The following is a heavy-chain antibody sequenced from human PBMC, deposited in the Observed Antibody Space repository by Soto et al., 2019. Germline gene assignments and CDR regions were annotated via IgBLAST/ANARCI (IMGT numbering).Heavy chain of an antibody. CDR2: INPSGGST. J-gene: IGHJ6*02. Sequence: GASVKVSCKASGYTFTSYYMHWVRQAPGQGLEWMGIINPSGGSTSYAQKFQGRVTMTRDTSTSTVYMELSSLRSEDTAVYYCASDPLRAPGGHGMDVWGQGTTVTVSS. CDR3: ASDPLRAPGGHGMDV. D-gene: IGHD2-15*01. CDR1: GYTFTSYY. V-gene: IGHV1-46*01.